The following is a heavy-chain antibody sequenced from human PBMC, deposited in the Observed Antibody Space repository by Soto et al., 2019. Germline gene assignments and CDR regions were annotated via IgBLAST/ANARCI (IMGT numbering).Heavy chain of an antibody. V-gene: IGHV3-48*02. J-gene: IGHJ4*02. CDR3: VRDKRTISGIFPGY. CDR2: ISISSRTI. Sequence: LRLSCAASGFTFRSYSMNWVRQAPGKGLEWVSYISISSRTIYYADSVKGRFTISRDDAKNSLYLQMNSLRDEDTAVYYCVRDKRTISGIFPGYWGQGTQVTV. CDR1: GFTFRSYS. D-gene: IGHD1-1*01.